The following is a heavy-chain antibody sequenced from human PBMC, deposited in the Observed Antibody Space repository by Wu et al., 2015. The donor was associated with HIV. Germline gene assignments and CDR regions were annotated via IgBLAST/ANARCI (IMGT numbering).Heavy chain of an antibody. Sequence: QVQLVQSGAEVKKPGSSVKVSCKASGGTFSSYAISWVRQAPGQGLEWMGGIIPIFGTANYAQKFQGRVTITTDESTSTAYMELSSLRSEDTAVYYCARDLSRYTEWLNLMGPRNPEFGVWGQGTLVTVSS. CDR1: GGTFSSYA. V-gene: IGHV1-69*05. J-gene: IGHJ4*02. D-gene: IGHD3-3*01. CDR3: ARDLSRYTEWLNLMGPRNPEFGV. CDR2: IIPIFGTA.